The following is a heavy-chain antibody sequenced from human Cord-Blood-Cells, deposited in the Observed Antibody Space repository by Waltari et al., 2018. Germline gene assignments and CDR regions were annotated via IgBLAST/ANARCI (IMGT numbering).Heavy chain of an antibody. J-gene: IGHJ4*02. D-gene: IGHD5-12*01. V-gene: IGHV3-53*01. Sequence: EVQLVVSGGGLIQSGGSLRLPCAASGFIVTSNFMSRVRQAPGKGLEWVSVIYSGGSTYYADSVKGRFTISRDNSKNTLYLQMNRLRAEDTAVYYCARDRSGYDGGMPWGQGTLVTVSS. CDR3: ARDRSGYDGGMP. CDR2: IYSGGST. CDR1: GFIVTSNF.